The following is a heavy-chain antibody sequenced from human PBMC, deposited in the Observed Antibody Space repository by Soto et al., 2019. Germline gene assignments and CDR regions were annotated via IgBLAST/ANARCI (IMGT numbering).Heavy chain of an antibody. J-gene: IGHJ6*02. V-gene: IGHV1-46*01. Sequence: ASVKVSCKASGYTFTSYYMHWVRQAPGQGLEWMGIINPSGGSTSYAQKFQGRVTMTRDTSTSTVYMELSSLRSEDTAVYYCARDLREMATTSYYYGMDVWGQGTTVTVS. CDR3: ARDLREMATTSYYYGMDV. CDR2: INPSGGST. D-gene: IGHD1-1*01. CDR1: GYTFTSYY.